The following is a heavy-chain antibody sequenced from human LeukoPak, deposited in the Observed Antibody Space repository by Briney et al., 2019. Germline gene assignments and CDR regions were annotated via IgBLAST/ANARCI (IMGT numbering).Heavy chain of an antibody. J-gene: IGHJ5*02. Sequence: SETLSLTCTVSGGSISGYYWTWIRQAAGKGLEWIGRIYTSGSTDYNPSLKSRVTMSLDTSKNQFSLKLTSVTAADTAVYYCAKVYSWNSVLDPWAREPWSPSPQ. CDR2: IYTSGST. CDR3: AKVYSWNSVLDP. V-gene: IGHV4-4*07. CDR1: GGSISGYY. D-gene: IGHD1/OR15-1a*01.